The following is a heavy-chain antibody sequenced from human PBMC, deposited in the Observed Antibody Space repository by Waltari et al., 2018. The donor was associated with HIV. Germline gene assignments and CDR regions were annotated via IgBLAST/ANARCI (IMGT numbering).Heavy chain of an antibody. V-gene: IGHV3-20*02. J-gene: IGHJ4*02. CDR3: ARGRGGSSPIQFDY. D-gene: IGHD1-26*01. Sequence: EVQLVESGGSMIRPGGSLRLSVAASGFPFDEYAMTWFGQAPGKGLEWVSGIKWSGGITGYADSVKGRFTISRDSAKNSLYLQMNSLRAEDTAFYHCARGRGGSSPIQFDYWGQGTLVTVSS. CDR2: IKWSGGIT. CDR1: GFPFDEYA.